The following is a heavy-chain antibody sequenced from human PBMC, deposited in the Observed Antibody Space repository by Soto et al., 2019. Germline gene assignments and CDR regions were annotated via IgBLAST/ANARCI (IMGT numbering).Heavy chain of an antibody. CDR2: IYYSGST. CDR3: ARVSGYDGVMDI. J-gene: IGHJ6*02. V-gene: IGHV4-39*01. CDR1: GGSISSSSYY. D-gene: IGHD5-12*01. Sequence: PSETLSLTCTVSGGSISSSSYYWGWIRQPPGKGLEWIGSIYYSGSTYYNPSLKSRVTISVDTSKNQFSLKLSSVTAADTAVYYCARVSGYDGVMDIWGQGTTVTLSS.